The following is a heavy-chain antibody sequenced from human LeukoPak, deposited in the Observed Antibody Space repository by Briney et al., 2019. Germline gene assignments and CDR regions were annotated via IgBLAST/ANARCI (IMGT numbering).Heavy chain of an antibody. CDR2: MNPNSGNT. CDR3: ARGAPKTYDFWSGYSYYYYYGMDV. D-gene: IGHD3-3*01. CDR1: GYTFTSYD. Sequence: GASVKVSCKASGYTFTSYDINWVRQATGQGLEWMGWMNPNSGNTGYAQKFQGRVTMTRNTSISTAYMELSSLRSEDTAVCYCARGAPKTYDFWSGYSYYYYYGMDVWGQGTTVTVSS. V-gene: IGHV1-8*01. J-gene: IGHJ6*02.